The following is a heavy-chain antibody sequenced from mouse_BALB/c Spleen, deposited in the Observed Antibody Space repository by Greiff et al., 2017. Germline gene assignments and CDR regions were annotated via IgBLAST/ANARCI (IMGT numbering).Heavy chain of an antibody. V-gene: IGHV3-2*02. J-gene: IGHJ4*01. D-gene: IGHD2-4*01. CDR2: ISYSGST. CDR3: AIYYDYGRVYAMDY. CDR1: GYSITSDYA. Sequence: EVMLVESGPGLVKPSQSLSLTCTVTGYSITSDYAWNWIRQFPGNKLEWMGYISYSGSTSYNPSLKSRISITRDTSKNQFFLQLNSVTTEDTATYYCAIYYDYGRVYAMDYWGQGTSVTVSS.